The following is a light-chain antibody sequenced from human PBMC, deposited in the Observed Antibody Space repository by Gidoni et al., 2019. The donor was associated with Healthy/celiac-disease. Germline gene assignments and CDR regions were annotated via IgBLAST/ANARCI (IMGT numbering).Light chain of an antibody. CDR2: TA. Sequence: DIQMTQSPSSVSASVGDRVTMTCRASQDISTSLAWYQQKSGKAPTLLIYTASRFSGRGSGTDFTLTISSLQPEDFATYYCQQASSFPGTFGQGTKVEIK. CDR3: QQASSFPGT. V-gene: IGKV1-12*01. CDR1: QDISTS. J-gene: IGKJ1*01.